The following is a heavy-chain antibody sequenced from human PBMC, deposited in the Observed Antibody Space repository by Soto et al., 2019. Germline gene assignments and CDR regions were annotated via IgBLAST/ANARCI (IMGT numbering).Heavy chain of an antibody. D-gene: IGHD2-21*02. Sequence: QVQLVESGGGMVQPGRSLRLSCAASGFTFRNHAMHWVRQAPGKGLEWVAVISYDGSNKYCADSVKGRFTISRDNSKNTLYLQMSSLRAEDTAVDYCAREEYGDHYCDYWGQGTLVTVSS. J-gene: IGHJ4*02. V-gene: IGHV3-30-3*01. CDR2: ISYDGSNK. CDR1: GFTFRNHA. CDR3: AREEYGDHYCDY.